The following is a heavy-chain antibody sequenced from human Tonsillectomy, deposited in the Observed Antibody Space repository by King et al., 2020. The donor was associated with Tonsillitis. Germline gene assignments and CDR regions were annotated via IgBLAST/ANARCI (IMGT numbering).Heavy chain of an antibody. CDR2: ILSNDKK. Sequence: VTLKESAPVLVKPTETLTLTCSVSGFSVSNSRMGVSWIRQPPGKALEWLAHILSNDKKSYSTSLKSRLTISKDTSKSQVVLAMTNMDPLDTATYYCARIRSVDKWNDLSAWLFFDYWGQGALVTVSS. D-gene: IGHD1-1*01. J-gene: IGHJ4*02. CDR3: ARIRSVDKWNDLSAWLFFDY. CDR1: GFSVSNSRMG. V-gene: IGHV2-26*01.